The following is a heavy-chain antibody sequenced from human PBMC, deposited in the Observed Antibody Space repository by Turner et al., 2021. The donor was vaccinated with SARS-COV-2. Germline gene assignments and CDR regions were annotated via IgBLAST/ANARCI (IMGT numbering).Heavy chain of an antibody. V-gene: IGHV3-7*01. CDR3: VRHGAWNFDS. D-gene: IGHD1-1*01. CDR1: GFPFRDYW. J-gene: IGHJ5*01. Sequence: EVQLVESGGGLVQYGGYLRLSCAGSGFPFRDYWMGRVRQAPEKGLEWVANIKTEGSSKYYVDSVKDRFTTSRDNGKNSLYLQMYSLRAEDTAVYYCVRHGAWNFDSWGQGTLVTVSS. CDR2: IKTEGSSK.